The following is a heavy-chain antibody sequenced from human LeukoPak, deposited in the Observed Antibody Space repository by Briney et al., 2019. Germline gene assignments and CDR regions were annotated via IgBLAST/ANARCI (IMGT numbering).Heavy chain of an antibody. CDR2: IFPGDSDT. D-gene: IGHD6-19*01. Sequence: GASLKISCKASGYSFSSYWIGWVRQMPGKGLGWMGIIFPGDSDTRYSPSFLGQVTMSADKSISTAYLQWSSLKASDTAMYYCAKRWADSSGSQRYFDYWGQGTLVTVSS. CDR3: AKRWADSSGSQRYFDY. CDR1: GYSFSSYW. V-gene: IGHV5-51*01. J-gene: IGHJ4*02.